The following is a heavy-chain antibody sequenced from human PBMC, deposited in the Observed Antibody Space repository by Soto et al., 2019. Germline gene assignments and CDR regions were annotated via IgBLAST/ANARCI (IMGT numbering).Heavy chain of an antibody. CDR2: IYYSGRT. CDR3: ARHHDS. J-gene: IGHJ4*02. V-gene: IGHV4-59*08. CDR1: GCSISSYY. Sequence: QVQLQESGPGLVKPSETLSLTCTVSGCSISSYYWSWIRQPPVKGLEWIGYIYYSGRTNYNPSLKSRVTISVDTSKNQFSLKLSSVTAADTAVYYCARHHDSWGQGTLVTVSS.